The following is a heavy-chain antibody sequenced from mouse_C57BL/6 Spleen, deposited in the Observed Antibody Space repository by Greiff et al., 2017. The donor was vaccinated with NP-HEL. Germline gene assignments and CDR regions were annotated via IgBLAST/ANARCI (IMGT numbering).Heavy chain of an antibody. CDR3: ARRDYYGSSYDWYFDV. J-gene: IGHJ1*03. CDR2: INPSSGYT. Sequence: VQLKQSGAELARPGASVKMSCKASGYTFTSYTMHWVKQRPGQGLEWIGYINPSSGYTKYNQKFKDKATLTADKSSSTAYMQLSSLTSEDSAVYYCARRDYYGSSYDWYFDVWGTGTTVTVSS. CDR1: GYTFTSYT. D-gene: IGHD1-1*01. V-gene: IGHV1-4*01.